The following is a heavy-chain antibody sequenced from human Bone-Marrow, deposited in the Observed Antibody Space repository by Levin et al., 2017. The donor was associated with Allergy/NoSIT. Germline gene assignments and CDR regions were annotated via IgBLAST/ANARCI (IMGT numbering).Heavy chain of an antibody. V-gene: IGHV4-4*07. CDR1: GGSISGYY. D-gene: IGHD1-26*01. CDR2: IYISGST. CDR3: ARDREYSGNYMYYFDY. Sequence: PSETLSLTCTVSGGSISGYYWSWIRQPAGKGLEWIGRIYISGSTNYNPSLKSRVTMSVDSSKNQFSLKLYSVTAADTAVYYCARDREYSGNYMYYFDYWGQGTLVTVSS. J-gene: IGHJ4*02.